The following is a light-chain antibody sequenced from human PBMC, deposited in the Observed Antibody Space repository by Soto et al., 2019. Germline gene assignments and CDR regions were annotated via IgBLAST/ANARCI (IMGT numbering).Light chain of an antibody. V-gene: IGKV1-33*01. CDR3: QKCDYLPI. CDR1: HDITRY. Sequence: DIQMTPSPSSLSASVGDSVTITCQASHDITRYLNWYQHKPGKAPTLLIYAASILDAGVPSRFSGSGAGTDFTVTISSLQPEDVATYYCQKCDYLPIFGPGTTVDFK. J-gene: IGKJ3*01. CDR2: AAS.